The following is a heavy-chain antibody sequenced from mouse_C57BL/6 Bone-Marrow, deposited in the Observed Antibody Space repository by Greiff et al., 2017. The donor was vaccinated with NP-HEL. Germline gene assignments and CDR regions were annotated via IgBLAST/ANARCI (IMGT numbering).Heavy chain of an antibody. J-gene: IGHJ2*01. Sequence: EVKVVESEGGLVQPGSSMKLSCTASGFTFSDYYMAWVRQVPEKGLEWVANINYDGSSTYYLDSLKSRFIISRDNAKNILYLQMSSLKSEDTATYYCARDRGSSYVGYFDYWGQGTTLTVSS. V-gene: IGHV5-16*01. D-gene: IGHD1-1*01. CDR2: INYDGSST. CDR3: ARDRGSSYVGYFDY. CDR1: GFTFSDYY.